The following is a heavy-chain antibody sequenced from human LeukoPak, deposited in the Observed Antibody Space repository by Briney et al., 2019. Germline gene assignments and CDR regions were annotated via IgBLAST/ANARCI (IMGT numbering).Heavy chain of an antibody. J-gene: IGHJ4*02. CDR2: ISYDGSNK. CDR3: AKEVAPPRYSSSSGQFDY. V-gene: IGHV3-30*18. Sequence: PGGSLRLSCAASGFTFSSYGMHWVRQAPGKGLEWVAVISYDGSNKYYADSVKGRFTISRDNSKNTLYLQMNSLRAEDTAVYYCAKEVAPPRYSSSSGQFDYWGQGTLVTVSS. CDR1: GFTFSSYG. D-gene: IGHD6-6*01.